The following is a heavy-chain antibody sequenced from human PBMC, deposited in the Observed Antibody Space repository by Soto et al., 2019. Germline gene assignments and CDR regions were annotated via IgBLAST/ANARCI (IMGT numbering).Heavy chain of an antibody. CDR3: ARDMFYYDSTYYYFQGPFDY. V-gene: IGHV4-4*02. D-gene: IGHD3-22*01. CDR2: IFHSGST. CDR1: GASVISTNW. J-gene: IGHJ4*02. Sequence: PSETLSLTCAVSGASVISTNWWSWVRQPPGKGLEWIGEIFHSGSTNYNPSLKSRVTISLDKSKNQFSLNLTSVTAADTAIYYCARDMFYYDSTYYYFQGPFDYWGQGPLVTVSP.